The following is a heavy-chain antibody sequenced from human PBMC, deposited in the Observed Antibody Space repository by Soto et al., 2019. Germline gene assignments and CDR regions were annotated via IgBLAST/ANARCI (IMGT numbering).Heavy chain of an antibody. J-gene: IGHJ4*02. CDR3: ARDQSYGGAFDY. CDR2: ISAYNGNT. Sequence: QVQLVQSGAEVKKPGASVKVSCKASGYTFTSYGISWVRQAPGQGLEWMGWISAYNGNTNYAQKRQGXVXMXTHXSTSTAYMELRSLRSDDTAVYYCARDQSYGGAFDYWGQGTLVTVSS. CDR1: GYTFTSYG. V-gene: IGHV1-18*01. D-gene: IGHD2-21*01.